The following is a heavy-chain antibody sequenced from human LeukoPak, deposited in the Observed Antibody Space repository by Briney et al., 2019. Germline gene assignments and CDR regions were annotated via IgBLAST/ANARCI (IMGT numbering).Heavy chain of an antibody. CDR2: ISTDNGDT. CDR1: GYSXTTYG. J-gene: IGHJ4*02. V-gene: IGHV1-18*01. CDR3: ARFWSGYLPDY. Sequence: GASVTVSCKPSGYSXTTYGIGWVRQAPGQGLEGMGFISTDNGDTNYAPNIQGRVAMTTDTSTSTAYMELRSLRSNDTAVNYCARFWSGYLPDYCGQRTLVTVSS. D-gene: IGHD3-3*01.